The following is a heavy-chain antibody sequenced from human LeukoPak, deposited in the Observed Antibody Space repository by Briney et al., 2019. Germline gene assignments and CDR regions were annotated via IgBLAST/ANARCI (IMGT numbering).Heavy chain of an antibody. V-gene: IGHV3-30-3*01. Sequence: GGSLRLSCAASGFTFSNYAMHWVRQAPGKGLEWVAATSHNEYNKYYADSVNGRFTISRDNSKNTLYLEVNSLRADDTAVYYCARGPGLAMGKGYFDYCGQGTLVSVSS. CDR1: GFTFSNYA. CDR2: TSHNEYNK. CDR3: ARGPGLAMGKGYFDY. D-gene: IGHD6-19*01. J-gene: IGHJ4*02.